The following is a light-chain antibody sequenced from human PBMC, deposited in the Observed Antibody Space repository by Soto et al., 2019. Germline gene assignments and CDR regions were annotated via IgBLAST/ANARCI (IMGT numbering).Light chain of an antibody. Sequence: QSALTQPPSVSGSPGQSVSISCTGTSSDVGRYNHVSWYQQPPGTAPKLMIYDVSNRPSGVPDRFSGSKSGNTASLTISGLQAEDEAGYYCSSYTRSSTLVVFGAGTQLTVL. CDR3: SSYTRSSTLVV. J-gene: IGLJ2*01. CDR2: DVS. CDR1: SSDVGRYNH. V-gene: IGLV2-18*02.